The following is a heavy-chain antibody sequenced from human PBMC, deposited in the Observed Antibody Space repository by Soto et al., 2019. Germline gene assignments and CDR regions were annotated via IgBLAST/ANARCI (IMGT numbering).Heavy chain of an antibody. Sequence: ASVKVSCKASGYTFTSYAMHWVRQAPGQRLEWMGWINAGNGNTKYSQRFQGRVTITRDTSASTAYMELSSLGSEDTAVYYCARGYYYDSSGYHPRFDYWGQGTLVTVSS. J-gene: IGHJ4*02. CDR3: ARGYYYDSSGYHPRFDY. CDR1: GYTFTSYA. V-gene: IGHV1-3*01. D-gene: IGHD3-22*01. CDR2: INAGNGNT.